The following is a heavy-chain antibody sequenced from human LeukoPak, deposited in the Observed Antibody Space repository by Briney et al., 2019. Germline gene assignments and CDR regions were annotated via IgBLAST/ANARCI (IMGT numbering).Heavy chain of an antibody. J-gene: IGHJ4*02. V-gene: IGHV4-39*07. Sequence: PSETLSLTCTVSGGSISSSSYYWGWIRQPPGKGLEWIGTIYYSGSTYYNPSLKSRVTISVDTSKNQFSLRLSSVTAADTAVYYCARVPYYDFWSGYYIDYWGQGTLVTVSS. CDR3: ARVPYYDFWSGYYIDY. CDR2: IYYSGST. D-gene: IGHD3-3*01. CDR1: GGSISSSSYY.